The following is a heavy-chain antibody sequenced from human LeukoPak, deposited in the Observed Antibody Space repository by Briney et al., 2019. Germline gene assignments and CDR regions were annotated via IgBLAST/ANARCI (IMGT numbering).Heavy chain of an antibody. CDR1: GDTFSNYA. D-gene: IGHD3-10*01. CDR3: VRRCGSGSFYY. CDR2: IIPFFGTP. V-gene: IGHV1-69*13. J-gene: IGHJ4*02. Sequence: SVKVSCKASGDTFSNYAIAWVRQAPGQGLEWMGGIIPFFGTPNYAQKFQGRVTITADESTSTAYMELSSLRSEDTAVYYCVRRCGSGSFYYWGQGTLVTVSS.